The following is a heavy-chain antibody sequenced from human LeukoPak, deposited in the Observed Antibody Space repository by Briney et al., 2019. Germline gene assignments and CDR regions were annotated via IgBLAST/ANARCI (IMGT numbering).Heavy chain of an antibody. V-gene: IGHV3-30*18. CDR2: ISYDGSNK. CDR3: AKGAAGLYYYYYYGMDV. CDR1: GFTFSSYG. J-gene: IGHJ6*02. D-gene: IGHD6-13*01. Sequence: PGGSLRLSCAASGFTFSSYGMHWVRQAPGKGLEWVAVISYDGSNKYYADSVKGRFTISRDNSKNTLYLQMNSLRAEDTAVYYCAKGAAGLYYYYYYGMDVWGQGTTATVSS.